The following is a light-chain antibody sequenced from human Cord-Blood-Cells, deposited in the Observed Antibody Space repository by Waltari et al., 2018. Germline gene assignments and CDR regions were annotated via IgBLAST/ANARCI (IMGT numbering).Light chain of an antibody. CDR2: DAS. V-gene: IGKV3-11*01. CDR3: QQRSNWPPIT. CDR1: QSVSIY. J-gene: IGKJ4*01. Sequence: DIVLTQSPATPSLSPGDRATLPCRASQSVSIYLAWYQQKPGQAPRLLIYDASNRAPGIPARFSGSGSGTYFTLTISSLEPEDFAVYHCQQRSNWPPITFGGGTKVEIK.